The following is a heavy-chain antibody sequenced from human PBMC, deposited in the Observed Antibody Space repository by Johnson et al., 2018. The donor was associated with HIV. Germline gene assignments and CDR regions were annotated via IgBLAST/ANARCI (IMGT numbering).Heavy chain of an antibody. J-gene: IGHJ3*02. V-gene: IGHV3-7*05. CDR2: IKQGGSEQ. CDR3: ATLNGHAFDI. CDR1: GFTFSSYW. Sequence: VQLVESGGGLVQPGGSLRLSCAASGFTFSSYWMSWVRQAPGKGLEWVANIKQGGSEQYFVDSLKGRFIISRDNAKNSRYLQMNSLRAEDTAVYYCATLNGHAFDIWGQGTMVTVSS.